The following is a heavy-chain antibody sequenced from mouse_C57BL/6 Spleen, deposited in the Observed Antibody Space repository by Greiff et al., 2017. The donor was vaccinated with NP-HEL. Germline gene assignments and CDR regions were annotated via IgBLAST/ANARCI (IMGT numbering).Heavy chain of an antibody. CDR2: IHPNSGST. D-gene: IGHD1-1*01. J-gene: IGHJ2*01. V-gene: IGHV1-64*01. CDR1: GYTFTSYW. CDR3: ARSVITTGYFDY. Sequence: QVHVKQPGAELVKPGASVKLSCKASGYTFTSYWMHWVKQRPGQGLEWIGMIHPNSGSTNYNEKFKSKATLTVDKSSSTAYMQLSSLTSEDSAVYYCARSVITTGYFDYWGQGTTLTVSS.